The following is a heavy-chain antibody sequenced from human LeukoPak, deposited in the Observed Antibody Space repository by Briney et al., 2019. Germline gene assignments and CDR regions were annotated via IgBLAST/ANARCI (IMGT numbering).Heavy chain of an antibody. Sequence: GGSLRLSCAASGFTFSSYAMSWVRQAPGKGLEWVSAISGSGGSTYYADSVKGRFTISRDNSKNTLYLQMNSLRAEDTAVYYCAKDQGIAAAGDAEYFQHWGQGTLVTVSS. CDR2: ISGSGGST. J-gene: IGHJ1*01. CDR3: AKDQGIAAAGDAEYFQH. V-gene: IGHV3-23*01. D-gene: IGHD6-13*01. CDR1: GFTFSSYA.